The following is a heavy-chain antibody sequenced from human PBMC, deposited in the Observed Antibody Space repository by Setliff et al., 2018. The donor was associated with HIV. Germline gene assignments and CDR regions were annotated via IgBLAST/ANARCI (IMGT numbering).Heavy chain of an antibody. CDR1: GFTFSDYY. V-gene: IGHV3-20*04. CDR3: TNKPESFNSFEV. Sequence: LRLSCAASGFTFSDYYMSWLRQAPGKGLEWICGISWNGDSTNYADSVKGRFTISRDNAKNSLFLEMTNLRAEDTAFYYCTNKPESFNSFEVWGQGTVVTVSS. J-gene: IGHJ3*01. CDR2: ISWNGDST.